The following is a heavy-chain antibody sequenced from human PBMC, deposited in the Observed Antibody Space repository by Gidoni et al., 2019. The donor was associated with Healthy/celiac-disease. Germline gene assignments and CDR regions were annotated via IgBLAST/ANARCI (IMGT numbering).Heavy chain of an antibody. Sequence: EVQLVQSGAEVKKPGESLRISCKGSGYSFTSYWISWVRQMPGKGLEWMGRIDPSDSYTNYSPSFQGHVTISADKSISTAYLQWSSLKASDTAMYYCARHTYYYGSGSYEWATHNWFDPWGQGTLVTVSS. CDR2: IDPSDSYT. D-gene: IGHD3-10*01. J-gene: IGHJ5*02. CDR3: ARHTYYYGSGSYEWATHNWFDP. CDR1: GYSFTSYW. V-gene: IGHV5-10-1*03.